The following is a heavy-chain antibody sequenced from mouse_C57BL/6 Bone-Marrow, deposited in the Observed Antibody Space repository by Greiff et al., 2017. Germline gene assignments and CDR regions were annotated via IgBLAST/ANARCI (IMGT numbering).Heavy chain of an antibody. CDR1: GFSLTSYA. D-gene: IGHD2-5*01. J-gene: IGHJ2*01. V-gene: IGHV2-9-1*01. Sequence: QVQLQQSGPGLVAPSQSLSITCTVSGFSLTSYAISWVRQPPGKGLEWLGVIWTGGGTNYNSALKSRLSISKDNSKSQVFLKMNNLQTDNTARYYCARNKSYSNYWYYFDYWGQGTTLTVSS. CDR3: ARNKSYSNYWYYFDY. CDR2: IWTGGGT.